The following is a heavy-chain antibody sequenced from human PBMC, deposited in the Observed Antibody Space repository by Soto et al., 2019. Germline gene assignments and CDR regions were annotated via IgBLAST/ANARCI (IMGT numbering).Heavy chain of an antibody. Sequence: GGSLRLSCAASGFTFSSYSMNWVRQAPGKGLEWVSSISSSSSYIYYADSVKGRFTISRDNAKNSLYLQMNSLRAEDTAVYYCAGGYSSSSGHYYGMDVWGQGTTVTVS. CDR2: ISSSSSYI. CDR3: AGGYSSSSGHYYGMDV. J-gene: IGHJ6*02. V-gene: IGHV3-21*01. D-gene: IGHD6-6*01. CDR1: GFTFSSYS.